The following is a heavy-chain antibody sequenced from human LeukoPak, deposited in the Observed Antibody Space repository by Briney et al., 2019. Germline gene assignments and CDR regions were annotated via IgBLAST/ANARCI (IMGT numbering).Heavy chain of an antibody. J-gene: IGHJ6*02. V-gene: IGHV1-8*01. CDR3: ARIYSGWSYYYSMDV. CDR2: MNPNSGNT. Sequence: ASVKVSCKASGYTFNNYDINWVRQATGQGLEWMGWMNPNSGNTGYAQKFQGRVTMSRNASITTAYMELSSLRSEDTAVYYCARIYSGWSYYYSMDVWGQGTTVTVSS. CDR1: GYTFNNYD. D-gene: IGHD6-19*01.